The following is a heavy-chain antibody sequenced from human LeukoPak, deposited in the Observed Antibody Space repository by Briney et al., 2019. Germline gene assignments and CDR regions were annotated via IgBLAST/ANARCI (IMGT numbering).Heavy chain of an antibody. Sequence: SETLSLTCAVYGGSFSGYYWSWIRQPPGKGLEWIGEINHSGSTNYNPSLKSRVTISVDTSRNHFSLRLNSVTPADTAVYYCARGGWEFDYWGQGILVTVSS. D-gene: IGHD6-19*01. V-gene: IGHV4-34*01. J-gene: IGHJ4*02. CDR2: INHSGST. CDR3: ARGGWEFDY. CDR1: GGSFSGYY.